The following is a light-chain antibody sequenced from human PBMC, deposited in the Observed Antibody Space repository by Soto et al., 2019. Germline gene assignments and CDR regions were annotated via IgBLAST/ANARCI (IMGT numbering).Light chain of an antibody. CDR2: EVS. V-gene: IGLV2-8*01. CDR1: SSDVGGYNY. Sequence: QSALTQPPSASGSPGQSVTISCTGTSSDVGGYNYVSWYRQHPSKAPKLMIYEVSKRPSGVPDRFSGSKSGNTASLTVSGLQAEDEADYYCSSYAGSNNLVFGGGTKLTVL. CDR3: SSYAGSNNLV. J-gene: IGLJ3*02.